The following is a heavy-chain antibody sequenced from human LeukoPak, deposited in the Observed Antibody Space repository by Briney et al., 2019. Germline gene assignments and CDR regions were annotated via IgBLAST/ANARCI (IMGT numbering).Heavy chain of an antibody. D-gene: IGHD4-17*01. CDR2: IRSKANEHAT. V-gene: IGHV3-73*01. CDR3: TRRLMTTVNDY. Sequence: GGSVKLPCGRCGFIFSGSPMLWPPQTPGEAGEGVGRIRSKANEHATAYDASVRGRFTTSRDDSENTAYLQMNSLKTEDTAIYYCTRRLMTTVNDYCGQGTLVTVSS. CDR1: GFIFSGSP. J-gene: IGHJ4*02.